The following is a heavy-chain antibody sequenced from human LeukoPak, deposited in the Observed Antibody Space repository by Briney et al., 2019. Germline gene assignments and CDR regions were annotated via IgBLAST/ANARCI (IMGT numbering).Heavy chain of an antibody. J-gene: IGHJ4*02. CDR2: ISSSSTYI. D-gene: IGHD3-10*01. CDR3: ARSAGDFDY. Sequence: GGSLRLSCAASGFTFSSYSMNWVRQAPGKWLEWVSSISSSSTYIYYADSVKGRFTISRDNAKNSLYLQMNSLRAEDTAVYYCARSAGDFDYWGQGTLVTVSS. CDR1: GFTFSSYS. V-gene: IGHV3-21*01.